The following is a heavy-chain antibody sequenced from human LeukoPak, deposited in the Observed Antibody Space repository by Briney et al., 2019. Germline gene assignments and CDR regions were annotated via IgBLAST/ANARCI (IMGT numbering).Heavy chain of an antibody. D-gene: IGHD3-10*01. Sequence: AASVKVSCKASGYNFSGHYMHWVRQAPGQGLEWMGWITINTGDTNYAQKFQGRVTMTRDTSISTAYMELNTLTSDDTAMYYCARGYYGSGSYYPYGYYYYYMDVWGKGTTVTISS. CDR2: ITINTGDT. V-gene: IGHV1-2*02. J-gene: IGHJ6*03. CDR1: GYNFSGHY. CDR3: ARGYYGSGSYYPYGYYYYYMDV.